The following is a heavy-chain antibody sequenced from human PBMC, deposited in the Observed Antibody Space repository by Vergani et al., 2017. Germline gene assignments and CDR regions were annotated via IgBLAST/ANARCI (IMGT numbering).Heavy chain of an antibody. J-gene: IGHJ6*01. V-gene: IGHV3-72*01. CDR2: TRNKARGYST. D-gene: IGHD3-3*01. CDR3: ARTLKFLVMYV. Sequence: EVQLLESGGGLVQPGGSLRLSCATSGFTLSDYWIDWVRQAPGKGLEWVARTRNKARGYSTDYAASVRGRFIVSRDASRKSVSLQMTRLRNDDTAVYFCARTLKFLVMYVWGKGTTVAVSS. CDR1: GFTLSDYW.